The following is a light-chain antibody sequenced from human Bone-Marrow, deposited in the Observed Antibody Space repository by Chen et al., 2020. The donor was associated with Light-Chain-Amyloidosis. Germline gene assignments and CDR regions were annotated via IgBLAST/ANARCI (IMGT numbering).Light chain of an antibody. Sequence: EIVLTQSPGTLSLSPGEGAHLSCRASQTISSNYLTWYQQKFGQAPRLLIYGSSIRATGTPDRFTARGSGTDCTLTSNRLETGDFAMYYCQQYGTSALAFGVGTNVEI. V-gene: IGKV3-20*01. CDR3: QQYGTSALA. J-gene: IGKJ4*01. CDR1: QTISSNY. CDR2: GSS.